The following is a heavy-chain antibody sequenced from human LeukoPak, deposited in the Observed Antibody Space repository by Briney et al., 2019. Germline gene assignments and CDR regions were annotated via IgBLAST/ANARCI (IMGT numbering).Heavy chain of an antibody. CDR3: ARALPYGDYVSY. J-gene: IGHJ4*02. CDR2: INPNSGGT. V-gene: IGHV1-2*06. D-gene: IGHD4-17*01. CDR1: GYTFTRDY. Sequence: ASVKVSCKASGYTFTRDYVHWVRQAPGQGLEWMGRINPNSGGTNYAQKFQGRVTMTRDTSISTAYMELSRLRSDDTAVYYCARALPYGDYVSYWGQGTLVTVSS.